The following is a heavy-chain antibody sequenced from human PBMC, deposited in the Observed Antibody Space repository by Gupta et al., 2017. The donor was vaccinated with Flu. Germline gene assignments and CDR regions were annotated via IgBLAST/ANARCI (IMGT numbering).Heavy chain of an antibody. Sequence: QVQLQASGPGLVKPSETLSLTCSVSGGSVTSGTYYWSWIRQPPGKGLEWLGYIYHSGSTKYNPSLKSRLSISVDTSQNQISLNLRSVTAADSAVYYCVCGPRTGMFGVVRVYYMDVWGKGTTVTVSS. CDR3: VCGPRTGMFGVVRVYYMDV. CDR1: GGSVTSGTYY. J-gene: IGHJ6*03. D-gene: IGHD3-10*02. V-gene: IGHV4-61*01. CDR2: IYHSGST.